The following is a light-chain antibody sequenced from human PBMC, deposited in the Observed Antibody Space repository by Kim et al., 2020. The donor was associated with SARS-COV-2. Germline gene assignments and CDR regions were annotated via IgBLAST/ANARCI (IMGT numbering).Light chain of an antibody. J-gene: IGKJ1*01. CDR2: AAL. CDR3: QQSYRTPPT. Sequence: APVGDRVTHTCRASQRISSYLNWYQQKTGRAPKILSYAALSLRSGVPSRFSGSGSGTDFTLTISSLQPENFATYYCQQSYRTPPTFGQRTKVDIK. CDR1: QRISSY. V-gene: IGKV1-39*01.